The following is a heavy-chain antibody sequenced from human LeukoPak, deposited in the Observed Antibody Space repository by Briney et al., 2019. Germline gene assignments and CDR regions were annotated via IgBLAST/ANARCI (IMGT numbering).Heavy chain of an antibody. D-gene: IGHD2-15*01. CDR3: TKNIGGSCYLPPDY. J-gene: IGHJ4*02. Sequence: PGGSLRLSCEASGFTFSSYGMTWARQAPGEGLDWVSTICDAGAGTYYADSVKGRFTISRDNSNNRLFLQMYSLRAEDTAVYYCTKNIGGSCYLPPDYWGRGTQVIVSS. CDR2: ICDAGAGT. CDR1: GFTFSSYG. V-gene: IGHV3-23*01.